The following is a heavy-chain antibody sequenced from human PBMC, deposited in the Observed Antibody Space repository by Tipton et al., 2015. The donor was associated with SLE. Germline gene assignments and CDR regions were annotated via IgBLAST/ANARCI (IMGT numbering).Heavy chain of an antibody. CDR3: AKSKSVTTGAYYYGMDV. V-gene: IGHV3-30*02. CDR2: IWYDGNKK. D-gene: IGHD4-11*01. Sequence: SLRLSCAASGFTFSTYGMHWVRQAPGKGLEWVAFIWYDGNKKYYAESVKGRFTISRDRSKDSLYLQMNSLRAEDTAVYYCAKSKSVTTGAYYYGMDVWGQGTTVTVSS. J-gene: IGHJ6*02. CDR1: GFTFSTYG.